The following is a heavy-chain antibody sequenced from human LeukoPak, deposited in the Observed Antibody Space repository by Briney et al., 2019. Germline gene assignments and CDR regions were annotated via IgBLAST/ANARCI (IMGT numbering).Heavy chain of an antibody. CDR2: INHSGST. Sequence: PSETLSLTCTVSGGSISSSSYYWGWIRQPPGKGLEWIGEINHSGSTNYNPSLKSRVTISVDTSKNQFSLKLSSVTAADTAVYYCASKLTMVRGVKGYYYYMDVWGKGTTVTVSS. V-gene: IGHV4-39*07. J-gene: IGHJ6*03. CDR3: ASKLTMVRGVKGYYYYMDV. D-gene: IGHD3-10*01. CDR1: GGSISSSSYY.